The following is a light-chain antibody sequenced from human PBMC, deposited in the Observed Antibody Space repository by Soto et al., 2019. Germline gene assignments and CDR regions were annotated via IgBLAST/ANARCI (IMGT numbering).Light chain of an antibody. Sequence: ETVLTQSPGTLSLSPGERATLSCRASQSVSSDTLAWYQQKPGQAPRLLLYGASTRATGIPDRFSGSGSGTDFTLTVSRLEPDDFAVYYCQQYGTSPSWTVGQGTKVEIK. V-gene: IGKV3-20*01. CDR3: QQYGTSPSWT. CDR2: GAS. CDR1: QSVSSDT. J-gene: IGKJ1*01.